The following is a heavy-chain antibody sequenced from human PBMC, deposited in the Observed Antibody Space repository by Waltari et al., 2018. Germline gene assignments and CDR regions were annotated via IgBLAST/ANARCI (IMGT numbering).Heavy chain of an antibody. J-gene: IGHJ4*02. V-gene: IGHV4-39*01. D-gene: IGHD4-4*01. Sequence: QVQLQESGPGLVKPSETLSLTCTVSGGPFSSTSYCWGWIRQPPGKGLEWIGYVFYNGDTYYNPSLKSRVTISIDTSKNQFSLKLTSVTAADTAVYHCARRMVTTGYFDYWGQGTLVTVSS. CDR1: GGPFSSTSYC. CDR2: VFYNGDT. CDR3: ARRMVTTGYFDY.